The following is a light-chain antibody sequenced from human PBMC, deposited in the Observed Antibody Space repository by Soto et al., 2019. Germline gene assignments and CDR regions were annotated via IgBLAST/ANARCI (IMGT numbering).Light chain of an antibody. CDR2: GAS. CDR1: QSVLYSSNNKNY. J-gene: IGKJ1*01. V-gene: IGKV4-1*01. CDR3: QQYGGSPRT. Sequence: DIVMTQSPDSLAVSLGERATINCKSSQSVLYSSNNKNYLAWYQQKRGQAPRLLIHGASSRATGIPDRFSGSGSGTDFALTIGRLEPEDFAVYGCQQYGGSPRTFGQGTKVDIK.